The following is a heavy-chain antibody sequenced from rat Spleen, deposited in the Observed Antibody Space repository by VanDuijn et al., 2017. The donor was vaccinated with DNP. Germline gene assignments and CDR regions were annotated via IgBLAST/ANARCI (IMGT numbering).Heavy chain of an antibody. Sequence: EVQLVESGGGLVQPGGSLKLSCAASGFTFSDQYMAWVRQAPTEGLEWVAYISSDGFTTYYGDSVKGRFTISRDNAISTLFLQMDSLGSEDTATYYCARGDAWGQGTSVTVSS. CDR1: GFTFSDQY. CDR3: ARGDA. V-gene: IGHV5-25*01. J-gene: IGHJ4*01. CDR2: ISSDGFTT.